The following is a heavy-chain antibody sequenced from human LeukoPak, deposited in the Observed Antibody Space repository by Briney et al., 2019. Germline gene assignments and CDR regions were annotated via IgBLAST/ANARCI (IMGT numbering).Heavy chain of an antibody. CDR3: ARDSCSSGSCPFGY. J-gene: IGHJ4*02. D-gene: IGHD2-15*01. V-gene: IGHV3-11*01. CDR1: GFTFSDYY. CDR2: ISGSGSNI. Sequence: GGSLRLSCAASGFTFSDYYMSWVRQAPGKGLEWGSYISGSGSNIYYADSVKGRFTISRDNAKNSLYLQLNSLRAEDTAVYYCARDSCSSGSCPFGYWGQGTLVTVAS.